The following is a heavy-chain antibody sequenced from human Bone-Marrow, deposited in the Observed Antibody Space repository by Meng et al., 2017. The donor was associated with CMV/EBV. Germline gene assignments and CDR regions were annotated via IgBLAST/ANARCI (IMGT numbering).Heavy chain of an antibody. CDR1: GFTFSSYW. V-gene: IGHV3-74*01. CDR2: INSDGSST. D-gene: IGHD3-3*01. J-gene: IGHJ6*02. CDR3: AREYYDFWSGPLDYYYYGMDV. Sequence: GGSLILSCAASGFTFSSYWMHWVRQAPGKGLVWVSRINSDGSSTSYADSVKGRFTISRDNAKNTLYLQMNSLRAEDTAVYYCAREYYDFWSGPLDYYYYGMDVWGQGTTVAVSS.